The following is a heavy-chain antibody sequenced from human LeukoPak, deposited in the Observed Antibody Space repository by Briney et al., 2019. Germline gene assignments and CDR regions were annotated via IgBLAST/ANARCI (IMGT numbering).Heavy chain of an antibody. CDR2: ISGCGGST. D-gene: IGHD6-19*01. CDR1: GITFRSYA. J-gene: IGHJ4*02. CDR3: AKKFGSSAWYVGFDS. V-gene: IGHV3-23*01. Sequence: GGSLRLSCAASGITFRSYAMSWVRQAPGKGLEWVSGISGCGGSTYYADSVKGRFTISRDNSKNTVSLQMNSLRAEDTAVYYCAKKFGSSAWYVGFDSWGQGTLVTVSS.